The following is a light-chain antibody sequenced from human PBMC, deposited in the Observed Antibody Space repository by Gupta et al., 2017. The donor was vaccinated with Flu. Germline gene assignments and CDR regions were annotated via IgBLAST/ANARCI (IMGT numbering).Light chain of an antibody. J-gene: IGLJ3*02. CDR3: QTWGTGIRV. CDR1: SGHSSDA. V-gene: IGLV4-69*01. CDR2: LNSDGSH. Sequence: QVVLTQSPSASASLGASVKLTCTLSSGHSSDAIAWHQQQPEKGPRFLMKLNSDGSHRKGDGIPDRFSGSSSGAEHYLTISSLQSEDEADYYCQTWGTGIRVFGGGTKLTVL.